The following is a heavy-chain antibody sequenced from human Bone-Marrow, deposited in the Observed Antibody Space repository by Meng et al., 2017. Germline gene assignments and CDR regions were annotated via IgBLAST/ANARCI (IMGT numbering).Heavy chain of an antibody. Sequence: GESLKISCAASGFTFSSYEMNWVRQAPGKGLEWVSYISSSGSTIYYADSVKGRFTISRDNAKNSLYLQMNSLRAEDTAVYYFARDEIQLWFTYYYYGMDVWGQGTTVTVSS. CDR2: ISSSGSTI. V-gene: IGHV3-48*03. J-gene: IGHJ6*02. CDR3: ARDEIQLWFTYYYYGMDV. CDR1: GFTFSSYE. D-gene: IGHD5-18*01.